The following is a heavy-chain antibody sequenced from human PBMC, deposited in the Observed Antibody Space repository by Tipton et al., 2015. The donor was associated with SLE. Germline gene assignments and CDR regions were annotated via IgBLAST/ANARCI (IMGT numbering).Heavy chain of an antibody. CDR2: IDHSGVT. V-gene: IGHV4-39*01. CDR1: GGSIRSSSFY. Sequence: LRLSCSVSGGSIRSSSFYWGWNRQPPGKGLERIGDIDHSGVTHYNPSLKSRVTISRDTSGNQFSLNLCSMTASDTAVYYCTRCGRGDGANPFDPWGQGTLVTVSS. D-gene: IGHD4/OR15-4a*01. J-gene: IGHJ5*02. CDR3: TRCGRGDGANPFDP.